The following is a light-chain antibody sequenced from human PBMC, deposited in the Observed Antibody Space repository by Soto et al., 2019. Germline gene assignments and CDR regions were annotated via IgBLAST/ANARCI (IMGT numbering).Light chain of an antibody. J-gene: IGKJ1*01. V-gene: IGKV3-15*01. CDR1: QSVGST. CDR3: QQYNDWPET. CDR2: DAS. Sequence: EIAMTQAPATLSVSPGERATLSCRASQSVGSTLAWYQQKVGQAPRLLIYDASARATGIPARFSGSGSGTEFTLTISSLQSEDFAVYYCQQYNDWPETFGQGTKV.